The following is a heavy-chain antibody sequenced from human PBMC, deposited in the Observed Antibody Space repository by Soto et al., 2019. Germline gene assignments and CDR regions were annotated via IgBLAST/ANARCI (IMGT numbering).Heavy chain of an antibody. CDR3: VRLVRVGGDEDS. CDR2: IYFSGST. V-gene: IGHV4-61*01. Sequence: QVQLQESGPGLVKPSETLSLTCSVSGDSVSGGSFYWSWIRQPPGKGLEWIGYIYFSGSTNYNPSVKSRVXTXIXXSKSQFSLNLMSVTAADTAMYHCVRLVRVGGDEDSWGQGIPVAVS. D-gene: IGHD2-21*02. CDR1: GDSVSGGSFY. J-gene: IGHJ5*02.